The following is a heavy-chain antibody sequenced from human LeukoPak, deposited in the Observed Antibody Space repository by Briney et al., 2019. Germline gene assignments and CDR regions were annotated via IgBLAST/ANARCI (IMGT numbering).Heavy chain of an antibody. J-gene: IGHJ3*02. D-gene: IGHD2-21*02. CDR3: ARDSRSNSALAYCGGDCPQNAFDI. Sequence: ASVKVSCKASGYTFTSYAMNWVRQAPGQGLEWMGWINTNTGNPTYAQGFTGRFVFSLDTSVSTAYLQISSLKAEDTAVYYCARDSRSNSALAYCGGDCPQNAFDIWGQGTMVTVSS. CDR1: GYTFTSYA. V-gene: IGHV7-4-1*02. CDR2: INTNTGNP.